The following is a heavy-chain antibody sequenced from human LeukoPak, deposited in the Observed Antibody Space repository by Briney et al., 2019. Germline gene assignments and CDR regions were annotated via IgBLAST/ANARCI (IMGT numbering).Heavy chain of an antibody. CDR1: GGSISSYY. CDR2: IYTSGST. V-gene: IGHV4-4*07. J-gene: IGHJ5*02. Sequence: QASETLSLTCTVSGGSISSYYWSWIRQPAGKGLEWIGRIYTSGSTNYNPSLKSRVTMSVDTSKNQFSLKLSSVTAADTAVYYCARGSKYSSSSGWFDPWGQGTLVTVSS. D-gene: IGHD6-6*01. CDR3: ARGSKYSSSSGWFDP.